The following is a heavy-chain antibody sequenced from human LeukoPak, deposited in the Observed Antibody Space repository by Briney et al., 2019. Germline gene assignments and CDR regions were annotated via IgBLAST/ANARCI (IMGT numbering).Heavy chain of an antibody. D-gene: IGHD3-10*02. CDR1: GFSVTYYE. CDR3: AELGITMIGGV. J-gene: IGHJ6*04. Sequence: AGGSLRLSCAASGFSVTYYEMNWVRQAPGKGLEWVSYISSSGSTIYYADSVKGRFTISRDNAKNSLYLQMNSLRAEDTAVYYCAELGITMIGGVWGKGTTVTISS. CDR2: ISSSGSTI. V-gene: IGHV3-48*03.